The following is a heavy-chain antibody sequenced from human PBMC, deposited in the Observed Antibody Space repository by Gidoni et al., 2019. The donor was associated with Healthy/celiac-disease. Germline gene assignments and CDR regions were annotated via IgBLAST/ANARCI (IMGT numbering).Heavy chain of an antibody. Sequence: EVQLVESGGGLVQPGGSLRLSCAASGFTFSSYSMNWVRQAPGKGLEWVSYISSSSSTIDYADSVKGRFTISRDNAKNSLYLQMNSLRAEDTAVYYCARDCSGYYSVWFDPWGQGTLVTVSS. D-gene: IGHD3-22*01. CDR2: ISSSSSTI. J-gene: IGHJ5*02. V-gene: IGHV3-48*01. CDR1: GFTFSSYS. CDR3: ARDCSGYYSVWFDP.